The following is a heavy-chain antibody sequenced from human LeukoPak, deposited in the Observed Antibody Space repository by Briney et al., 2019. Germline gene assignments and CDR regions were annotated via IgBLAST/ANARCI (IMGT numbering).Heavy chain of an antibody. Sequence: GGSLRLSCAASGFTFSRHWMHWVRQAPGKGLVWVSRINSDGSSTYYADSVKGRFTISRDNAKNTLYLQVNRLRAEDTAVYYCARGPRSNWYGLDCWGQGTMVTVSS. V-gene: IGHV3-74*01. CDR1: GFTFSRHW. J-gene: IGHJ4*02. CDR3: ARGPRSNWYGLDC. D-gene: IGHD6-13*01. CDR2: INSDGSST.